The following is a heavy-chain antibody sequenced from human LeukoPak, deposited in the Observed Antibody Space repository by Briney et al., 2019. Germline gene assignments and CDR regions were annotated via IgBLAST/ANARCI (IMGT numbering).Heavy chain of an antibody. J-gene: IGHJ4*02. Sequence: GGSLRLSCAASGFTFSSYAMSWVRQAPGKGLKWVSAISGSGGSTYYADSVKGRFTISRDISKNTLYLQMNSLRAEDTAVYYCAKDLYCSSTSCSDFDYWGQGTLVTVSS. D-gene: IGHD2-2*01. CDR1: GFTFSSYA. CDR2: ISGSGGST. CDR3: AKDLYCSSTSCSDFDY. V-gene: IGHV3-23*01.